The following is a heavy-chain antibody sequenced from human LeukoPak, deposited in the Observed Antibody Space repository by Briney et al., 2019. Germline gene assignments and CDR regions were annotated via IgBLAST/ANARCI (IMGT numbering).Heavy chain of an antibody. CDR2: IYYSGST. V-gene: IGHV4-39*01. J-gene: IGHJ6*02. Sequence: PSETLSLTCTVSGGSISSSIYYWGWIRQPPWKGLEWIGSIYYSGSTYYNPSLKSRVTISVDMSKNQFSLKLSSVTAADTAVYYCASRHNPGSSSYAYYYYGMDVWGQGTTVTVSS. D-gene: IGHD6-13*01. CDR1: GGSISSSIYY. CDR3: ASRHNPGSSSYAYYYYGMDV.